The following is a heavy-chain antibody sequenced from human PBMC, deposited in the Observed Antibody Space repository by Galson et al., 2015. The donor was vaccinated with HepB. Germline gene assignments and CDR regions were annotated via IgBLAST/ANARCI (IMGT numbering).Heavy chain of an antibody. CDR1: GDTFNNNV. D-gene: IGHD6-25*01. Sequence: SVKVSCKASGDTFNNNVINWIRQAPGQGPEWMGAITPILGTADYAQRFQDRLTLTADESRSTVYMELSSLRFEDTAIYYCSDVGAAGVFWSQGTLVTVSS. CDR2: ITPILGTA. J-gene: IGHJ1*01. V-gene: IGHV1-69*13. CDR3: SDVGAAGVF.